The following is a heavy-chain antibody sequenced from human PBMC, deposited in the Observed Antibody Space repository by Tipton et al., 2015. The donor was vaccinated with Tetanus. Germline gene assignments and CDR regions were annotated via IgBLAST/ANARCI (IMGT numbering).Heavy chain of an antibody. CDR3: ARHFPFAPIAS. V-gene: IGHV4-4*07. CDR1: GGSISDYY. D-gene: IGHD2/OR15-2a*01. J-gene: IGHJ4*02. CDR2: IHSGGST. Sequence: TLSLTCTVSGGSISDYYWSWIRQPVGKRLEWIGRIHSGGSTTYNPSLKSRLTMSVDTSKNQFSLRLTSVTAADTAIYYCARHFPFAPIASWGQGTPVTVSS.